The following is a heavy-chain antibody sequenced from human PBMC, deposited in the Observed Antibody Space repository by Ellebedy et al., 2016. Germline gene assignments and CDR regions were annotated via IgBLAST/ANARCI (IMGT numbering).Heavy chain of an antibody. V-gene: IGHV4-34*01. CDR1: GAPFTGNY. Sequence: SETLSLXXSVSGAPFTGNYWSWIRQSPGKGLEWIGEVNYRGRTNYNLSLKGRVTVSEDTAKSQFSLKLTSVTAADTGVYYCAGPNCAGGTCYSNWGQGILVTVSS. J-gene: IGHJ4*02. CDR3: AGPNCAGGTCYSN. D-gene: IGHD2-15*01. CDR2: VNYRGRT.